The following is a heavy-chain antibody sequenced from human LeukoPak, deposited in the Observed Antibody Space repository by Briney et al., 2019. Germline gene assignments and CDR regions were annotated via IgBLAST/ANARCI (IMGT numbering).Heavy chain of an antibody. V-gene: IGHV1-24*01. J-gene: IGHJ4*02. CDR1: GYTLTELS. Sequence: ASVKVSCKVSGYTLTELSMHWVRQAPGKGLEWMGGFDPEDGETIYAQKFQGRVTMTEDTSTDTAYMELSSLRSEDTAVYYCATAPYGDYRVPSDYWGQGTLVTVSS. CDR3: ATAPYGDYRVPSDY. CDR2: FDPEDGET. D-gene: IGHD4-17*01.